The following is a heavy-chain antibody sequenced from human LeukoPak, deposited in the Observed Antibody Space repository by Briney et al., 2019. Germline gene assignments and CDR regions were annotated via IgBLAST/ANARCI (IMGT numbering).Heavy chain of an antibody. CDR2: INPSGGST. J-gene: IGHJ5*02. D-gene: IGHD6-13*01. CDR1: GYTFTSYY. Sequence: ASVKVSCKASGYTFTSYYMHWVRQAPGQGLEWMGIINPSGGSTSYAQKFQGRVTMTRDMSTSTVYMELSSLRSEDTAVYYCARDWYDVAAAGTSGWFDPWGQGTLVTVSS. CDR3: ARDWYDVAAAGTSGWFDP. V-gene: IGHV1-46*01.